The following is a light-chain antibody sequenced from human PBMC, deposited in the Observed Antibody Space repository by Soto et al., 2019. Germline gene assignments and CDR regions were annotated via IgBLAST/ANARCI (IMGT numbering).Light chain of an antibody. V-gene: IGKV1-27*01. Sequence: DIQMTQSPSSLSASVGDRVTITCRARQVSSNNLAWYQQKPGKVPKLLVYAASTLQSGVPSRFSGSGSGTDFTITISSLQPEDVATYYCQRDNSAPLTCDGGTKVEIK. CDR1: QVSSNN. CDR3: QRDNSAPLT. CDR2: AAS. J-gene: IGKJ4*02.